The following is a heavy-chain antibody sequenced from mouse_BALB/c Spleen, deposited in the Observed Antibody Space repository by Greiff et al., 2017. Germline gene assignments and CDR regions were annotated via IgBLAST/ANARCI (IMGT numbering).Heavy chain of an antibody. CDR1: GFSLTSYG. V-gene: IGHV2-2*02. J-gene: IGHJ4*01. D-gene: IGHD1-1*01. Sequence: VQRVESGPGLVQPSQSLSITCTVSGFSLTSYGVHWVRQSPGKGLEWLGVIWSGGSTDYNAAFISRLSISKDNSKSQVFFKMNSLQANDTAIYYCARAFNYGYAMDYWGQGTSVTVSS. CDR3: ARAFNYGYAMDY. CDR2: IWSGGST.